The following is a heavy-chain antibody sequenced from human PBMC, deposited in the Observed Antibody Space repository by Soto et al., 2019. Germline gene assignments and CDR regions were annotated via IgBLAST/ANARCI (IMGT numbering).Heavy chain of an antibody. CDR2: IIPILGIA. CDR1: GGTFSSYT. J-gene: IGHJ6*02. V-gene: IGHV1-69*04. Sequence: SVKVSCKASGGTFSSYTISWVRQAPGQGLEWMGRIIPILGIANYAQKFQGRVTITADKSTSTAYMELSSLRSDDTAVYYCARELRFLEWSIWDYYYYGMDVWGQGTTVTVSS. CDR3: ARELRFLEWSIWDYYYYGMDV. D-gene: IGHD3-3*01.